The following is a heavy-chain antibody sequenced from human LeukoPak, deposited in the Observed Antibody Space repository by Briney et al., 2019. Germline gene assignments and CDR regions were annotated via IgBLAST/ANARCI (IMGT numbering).Heavy chain of an antibody. CDR2: ISYDGSNK. CDR1: GFTFSSYA. Sequence: GGSLRLSCAASGFTFSSYAMHWVRQAPGKGLEWVAVISYDGSNKYYADSVKGRFTISRDNSKNTLYLQMNNLGAEDTAVYYCARIFVVVPEDYWGQGTLVTVSS. J-gene: IGHJ4*02. CDR3: ARIFVVVPEDY. D-gene: IGHD2-2*01. V-gene: IGHV3-30-3*01.